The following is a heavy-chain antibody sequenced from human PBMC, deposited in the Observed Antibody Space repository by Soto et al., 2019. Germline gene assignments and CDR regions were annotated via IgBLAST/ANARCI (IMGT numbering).Heavy chain of an antibody. CDR3: VCSSGSCYASNWFDP. D-gene: IGHD2-15*01. CDR1: GGTFSSYA. Sequence: QVQLVQSGAEVKKPGSSVKVSCKASGGTFSSYAISWVRQAPGQGLEWMGGIIPIFGTANYEQKFQGRVTIAADEASCTAIMELSRRRFDATDEYYSVCSSGSCYASNWFDPWGQGTLVTVSS. CDR2: IIPIFGTA. V-gene: IGHV1-69*12. J-gene: IGHJ5*02.